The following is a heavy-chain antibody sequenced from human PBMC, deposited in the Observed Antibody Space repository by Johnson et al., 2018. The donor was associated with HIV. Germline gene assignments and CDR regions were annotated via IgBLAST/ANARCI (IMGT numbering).Heavy chain of an antibody. D-gene: IGHD1-26*01. V-gene: IGHV3-30-3*01. J-gene: IGHJ3*02. Sequence: QVQLVESGGGLVQPGGSLRLSCAASGFTFSSYAMHWVRQAPGKGLEWVAVISYDGSNKYYADSVKGRFTISRGNSKNTLYLQMNSLRAEDTAVYYCARARSGSADDAFDIWGQGTMVTVSS. CDR1: GFTFSSYA. CDR3: ARARSGSADDAFDI. CDR2: ISYDGSNK.